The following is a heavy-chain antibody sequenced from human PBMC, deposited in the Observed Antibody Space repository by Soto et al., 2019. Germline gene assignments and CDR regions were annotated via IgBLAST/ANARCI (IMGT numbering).Heavy chain of an antibody. CDR1: GGTFSSYS. D-gene: IGHD1-26*01. V-gene: IGHV1-69*06. Sequence: ASVKVACKASGGTFSSYSISWVRQAPGQGLEGMGGIIPIFGTANYAQKFQGRVTITADKSTSTAYMELSSVRPEDTAVYYCARDRIEATNTYSYFYCMDVWGQGTMVTVSS. CDR3: ARDRIEATNTYSYFYCMDV. CDR2: IIPIFGTA. J-gene: IGHJ6*02.